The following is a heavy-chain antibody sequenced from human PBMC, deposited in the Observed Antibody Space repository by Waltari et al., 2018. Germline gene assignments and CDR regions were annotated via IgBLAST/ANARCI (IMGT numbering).Heavy chain of an antibody. CDR3: ARAYSSSLYYYYYYGMDV. V-gene: IGHV4-59*01. Sequence: QVQLQESGPGLVKPSETLSLTCTVSGGSIRRYHWSWIRQPPGKGLEWIGYIYYSGSTNYNPSLKSRVTISVDTSKNQFSLKLSSVTAADTAVYYCARAYSSSLYYYYYYGMDVWGQGTTVTVSS. D-gene: IGHD6-6*01. J-gene: IGHJ6*02. CDR1: GGSIRRYH. CDR2: IYYSGST.